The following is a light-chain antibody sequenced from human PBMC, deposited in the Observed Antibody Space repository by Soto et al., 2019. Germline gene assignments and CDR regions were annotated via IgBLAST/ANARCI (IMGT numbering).Light chain of an antibody. CDR1: QNVLNN. J-gene: IGKJ1*01. Sequence: MTQSPATLSVSPGDGATLSCWASQNVLNNLAWYQQKPGKAPKLLIYAASSLESGVPSRFSGSGSGTDFTLTISSLQPEDFATYYCQQSYNTPPTFGQGTKVDI. V-gene: IGKV1-39*01. CDR2: AAS. CDR3: QQSYNTPPT.